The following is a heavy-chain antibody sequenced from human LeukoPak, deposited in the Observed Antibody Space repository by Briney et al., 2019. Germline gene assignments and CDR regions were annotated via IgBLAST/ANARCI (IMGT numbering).Heavy chain of an antibody. V-gene: IGHV3-15*01. CDR2: IKSKTDGGTT. D-gene: IGHD5-18*01. CDR1: GFTFSSYE. Sequence: GGSLRLSCAASGFTFSSYEMSWVRQAPGKGLEWVGRIKSKTDGGTTDYAAPVKGRFTISRDDSKNTLYLQMNSLKTEDTAVYYCTQYTYGFFQYWGQGTLVTVSS. CDR3: TQYTYGFFQY. J-gene: IGHJ4*02.